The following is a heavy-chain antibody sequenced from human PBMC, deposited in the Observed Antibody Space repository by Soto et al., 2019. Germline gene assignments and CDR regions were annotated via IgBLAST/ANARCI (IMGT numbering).Heavy chain of an antibody. Sequence: QVLLVQSGAEVKKPGSSVKVSCKASGVTLRSFAIAWVRQTPGHGREWMGGIVPIFGTTNYAQKFQGRLSITADESTTTAYMELSSLTSVASALYDCAADMSWFDPWGQGTLVTVSS. V-gene: IGHV1-69*01. J-gene: IGHJ5*02. CDR2: IVPIFGTT. CDR1: GVTLRSFA. D-gene: IGHD3-16*01. CDR3: AADMSWFDP.